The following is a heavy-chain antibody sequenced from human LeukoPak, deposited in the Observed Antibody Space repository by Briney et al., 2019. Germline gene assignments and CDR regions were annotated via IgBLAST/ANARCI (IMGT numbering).Heavy chain of an antibody. J-gene: IGHJ5*02. CDR2: INLNSGGT. CDR1: GYTFTGYY. CDR3: AREERGITMVRGVPPAGWFDP. D-gene: IGHD3-10*01. Sequence: GTSVKVSCKASGYTFTGYYMHWVRQAPGQGLEWMGWINLNSGGTNYAQKFQDRVTMTRDTSISTAYMELSRLRSDDTAVYYCAREERGITMVRGVPPAGWFDPWGQGTLVTVSS. V-gene: IGHV1-2*02.